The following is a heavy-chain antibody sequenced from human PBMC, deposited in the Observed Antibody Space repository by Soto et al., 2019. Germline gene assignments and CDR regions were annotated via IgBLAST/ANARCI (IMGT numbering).Heavy chain of an antibody. V-gene: IGHV1-3*01. CDR1: GYTFTNYA. CDR2: INAGNGNT. CDR3: ARTPSLLDS. Sequence: QVQLVQSGAEVKKPGASVKVSCKASGYTFTNYAIHWVRQAPGQRLEWMGWINAGNGNTKYSQKFQGRVTITRDTAADTATRELSSLRSEDTAVFYWARTPSLLDSGGQGPLSTVSS. J-gene: IGHJ4*02.